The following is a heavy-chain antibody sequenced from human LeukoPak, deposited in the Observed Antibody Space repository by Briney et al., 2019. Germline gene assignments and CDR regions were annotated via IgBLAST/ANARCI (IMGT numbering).Heavy chain of an antibody. CDR3: ASGALRFFDY. CDR2: INHSGST. V-gene: IGHV4-34*01. CDR1: GGSXXGYY. J-gene: IGHJ4*02. D-gene: IGHD5-12*01. Sequence: SETLSLTCAVYGGSXXGYYWSWIRQPPXXXLEWIGEINHSGSTNYNPSLKSRVTISVDTSKNQFSLKLSSVTAADTAVYYCASGALRFFDYWGQGTLVTVSS.